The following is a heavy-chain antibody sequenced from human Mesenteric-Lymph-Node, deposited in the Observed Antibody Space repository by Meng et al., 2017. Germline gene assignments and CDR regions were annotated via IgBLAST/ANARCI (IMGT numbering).Heavy chain of an antibody. CDR1: GFTFSRYW. V-gene: IGHV3-49*04. J-gene: IGHJ3*02. D-gene: IGHD4/OR15-4a*01. CDR3: TSDGGGANDAFDI. Sequence: QTLSLTRAASGFTFSRYWMTWVRQAPGKGLEWVGFIRSKAYGGTTEYAASVKGRFTISRDDSKSIAYLQMNSLKTEDTAVYYCTSDGGGANDAFDIWGQGTMVTVSS. CDR2: IRSKAYGGTT.